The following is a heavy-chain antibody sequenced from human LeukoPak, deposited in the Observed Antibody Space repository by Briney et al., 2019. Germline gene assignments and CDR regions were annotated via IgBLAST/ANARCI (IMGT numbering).Heavy chain of an antibody. D-gene: IGHD1-26*01. CDR2: ISGSGRST. CDR3: AKSVVNSGTYIPFDF. Sequence: GGSLRLSCTASGFTYSNYAMNWVRQAPGKGLEWVPVISGSGRSTYYADSVKGRFTISRDKSKNSLYLQMNSLRAEDSAIYYCAKSVVNSGTYIPFDFWGQGTLVTVSS. J-gene: IGHJ4*02. CDR1: GFTYSNYA. V-gene: IGHV3-23*01.